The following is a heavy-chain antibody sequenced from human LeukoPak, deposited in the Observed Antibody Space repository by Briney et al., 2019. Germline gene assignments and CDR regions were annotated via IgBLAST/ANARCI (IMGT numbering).Heavy chain of an antibody. D-gene: IGHD2-15*01. CDR3: AKDLRIGAFDI. Sequence: GGSLRLSCAASGFTFSSYAMSWVRQAPGKGLEWVSDSVKGRFTISRDNPKNTLYLQMNSLRAEDTAVYYCAKDLRIGAFDIWGQGTMVTVSS. CDR1: GFTFSSYA. V-gene: IGHV3-23*01. J-gene: IGHJ3*02.